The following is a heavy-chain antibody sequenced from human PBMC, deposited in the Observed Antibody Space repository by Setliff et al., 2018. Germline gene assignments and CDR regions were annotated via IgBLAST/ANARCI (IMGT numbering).Heavy chain of an antibody. CDR3: AREDPYDSSGYYYYYYGMDV. Sequence: SETLSLTCTVSGYSISSGYYWGWIRQPPGKGLEWIGCIYYSGSTFYNPSLKSRVTISLDTSKSQFSLKLTSVTAADTAVYYCAREDPYDSSGYYYYYYGMDVWGQGTTVTSP. D-gene: IGHD3-22*01. CDR2: IYYSGST. J-gene: IGHJ6*02. V-gene: IGHV4-38-2*02. CDR1: GYSISSGYY.